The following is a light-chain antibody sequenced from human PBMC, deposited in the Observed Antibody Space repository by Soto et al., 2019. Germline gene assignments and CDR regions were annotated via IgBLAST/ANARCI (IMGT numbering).Light chain of an antibody. CDR1: QSVSNN. V-gene: IGKV3-15*01. CDR3: QQYGNSPAIT. CDR2: GAS. J-gene: IGKJ5*01. Sequence: IVLTQSPGTLSLSPGERATLSCRASQSVSNNLVWYQQKPGQAPRLLIYGASTRATGIPARFSGSGSGTEFTLTISSLQSEDFAVYSCQQYGNSPAITFGQGTRLEI.